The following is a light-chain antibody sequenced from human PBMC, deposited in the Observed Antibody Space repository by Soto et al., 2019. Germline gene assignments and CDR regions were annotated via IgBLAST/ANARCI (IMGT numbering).Light chain of an antibody. J-gene: IGKJ5*01. CDR3: QQYGSSPIT. CDR2: GAS. CDR1: QSVSNNY. Sequence: EIVMTRSPATLSVSPGERATLSCRASQSVSNNYLAWYQQKPGQAPRLLVYGASSRATGVPDRFSGSGSGTDFTLSISRQEPEDFAVYYCQQYGSSPITFGQGTRLEIK. V-gene: IGKV3-20*01.